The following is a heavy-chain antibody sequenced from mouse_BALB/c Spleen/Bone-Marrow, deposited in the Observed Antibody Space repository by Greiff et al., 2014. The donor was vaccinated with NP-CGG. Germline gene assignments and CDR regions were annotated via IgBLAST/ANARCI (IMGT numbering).Heavy chain of an antibody. V-gene: IGHV1-67*01. Sequence: QVQLQQSGPELVRPGVSVKISCKGSGYTFTDYAIHWVKQSPAKSLEWIGVISTYSGNTKYNQKFKDKATMTVDKSSSTAYMELARLTSEDSAIYYCARRTTGYAMDYWGKGTSVTVSS. CDR2: ISTYSGNT. CDR1: GYTFTDYA. CDR3: ARRTTGYAMDY. J-gene: IGHJ4*01.